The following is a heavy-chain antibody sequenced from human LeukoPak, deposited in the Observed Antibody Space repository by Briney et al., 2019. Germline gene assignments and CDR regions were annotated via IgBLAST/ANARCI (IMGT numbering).Heavy chain of an antibody. J-gene: IGHJ5*02. CDR2: IYYSGCT. D-gene: IGHD2-2*01. V-gene: IGHV4-59*01. Sequence: SETLSLTCTVSGGSISSYYWSWIRQPPGKGLEWIGYIYYSGCTNYNPSLKSRVTISVDTSKNQFSLKLSSVTAADTAVYYCARTPRTCSSTSCPIGRFDPWGQGTLVTVSS. CDR3: ARTPRTCSSTSCPIGRFDP. CDR1: GGSISSYY.